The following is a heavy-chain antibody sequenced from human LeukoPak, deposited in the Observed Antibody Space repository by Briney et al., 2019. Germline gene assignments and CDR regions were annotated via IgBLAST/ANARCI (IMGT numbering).Heavy chain of an antibody. CDR1: GYTFTSYA. J-gene: IGHJ5*02. Sequence: SVKVSCKASGYTFTSYAMNWVRQAPGQGLEWMGWINTNTGNPTYAQGFTGRFVFSLDTPVSTAYLQISSLKAEDTAVYYCARVWGGYSAAYDGWFDPWGQGTLVTVSS. D-gene: IGHD5-12*01. CDR2: INTNTGNP. CDR3: ARVWGGYSAAYDGWFDP. V-gene: IGHV7-4-1*02.